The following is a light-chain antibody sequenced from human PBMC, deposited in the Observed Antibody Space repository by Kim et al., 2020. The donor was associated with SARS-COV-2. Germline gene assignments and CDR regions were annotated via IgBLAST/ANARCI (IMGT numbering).Light chain of an antibody. CDR2: VAS. V-gene: IGKV3-20*01. CDR1: QSVSSNY. CDR3: HQYGSSPET. Sequence: EIVLTQSPGTLSLSPGEGATLSCRASQSVSSNYLAWYQQRPGQAPRLLVYVASRRAPVIPDRFSGSGSGTDFTLTISRLEPEDFAVYYCHQYGSSPETFGQGTKVDIK. J-gene: IGKJ1*01.